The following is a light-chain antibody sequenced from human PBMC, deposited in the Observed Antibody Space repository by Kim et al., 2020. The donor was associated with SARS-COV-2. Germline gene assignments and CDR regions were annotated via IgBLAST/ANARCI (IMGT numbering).Light chain of an antibody. J-gene: IGKJ1*01. Sequence: SSLSASVGDRVTITCRASQSISSYLNWYQQKPGKATNLLIYAASTLQSGVPSRFSGSGYGTDFTLTISSLQPEDFASYYCQHSWTFGQGTKVDIK. CDR1: QSISSY. CDR3: QHSWT. CDR2: AAS. V-gene: IGKV1-39*01.